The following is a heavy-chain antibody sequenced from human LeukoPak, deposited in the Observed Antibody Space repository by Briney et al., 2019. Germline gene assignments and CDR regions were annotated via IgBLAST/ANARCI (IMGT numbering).Heavy chain of an antibody. D-gene: IGHD5-24*01. J-gene: IGHJ4*02. CDR1: GGSISSYY. Sequence: SETLSLTCTVSGGSISSYYGSWIRRPPGKGLEWMGYILYSGTTNYNPSLQSRVTISVDTSKSQFSLKLSSVTAADTAVYYCARHNKVEPTFDYWGQGTLVTVSS. CDR3: ARHNKVEPTFDY. CDR2: ILYSGTT. V-gene: IGHV4-59*08.